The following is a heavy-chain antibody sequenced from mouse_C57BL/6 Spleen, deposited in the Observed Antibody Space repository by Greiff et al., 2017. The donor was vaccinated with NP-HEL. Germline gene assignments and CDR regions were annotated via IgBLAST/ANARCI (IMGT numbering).Heavy chain of an antibody. J-gene: IGHJ1*03. CDR2: IYPSDSET. D-gene: IGHD1-1*01. Sequence: QVQLKQPGAELVRPGSSVKLSCKASGYTFTSYWMDWVKQRPGQGLEWIGNIYPSDSETHYNQKFKDKATLTVDKSSSTAYMQLSSLTSEDSAVYYCARLRRSSWYFDVWGTGTTVTVSS. V-gene: IGHV1-61*01. CDR3: ARLRRSSWYFDV. CDR1: GYTFTSYW.